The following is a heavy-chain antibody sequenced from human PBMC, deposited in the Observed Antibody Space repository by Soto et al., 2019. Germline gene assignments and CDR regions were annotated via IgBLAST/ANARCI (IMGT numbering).Heavy chain of an antibody. V-gene: IGHV1-69*02. CDR1: GGTFSSYT. CDR3: ATPRRAPYSNYAFDI. D-gene: IGHD6-13*01. J-gene: IGHJ3*02. CDR2: IIPILGIA. Sequence: ASVKVSCKASGGTFSSYTISGVRQAPGQGLEWMGRIIPILGIANYAQKFQGRVTITADKSTSTAYMELSSLRSEDTAVYYCATPRRAPYSNYAFDIWGQGTMVTVSS.